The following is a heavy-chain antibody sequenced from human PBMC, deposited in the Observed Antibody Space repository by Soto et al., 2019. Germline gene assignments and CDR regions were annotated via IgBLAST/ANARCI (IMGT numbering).Heavy chain of an antibody. CDR1: GFTFSSYG. V-gene: IGHV3-30*18. Sequence: GGSLRLSCAASGFTFSSYGMHWVRQAPGKGLEWVAVISYDGRNKDYADSVKGRFTISRDNSKNTLYLQMNSLRAEDTAVYYCAKGSTVTANYYGMDVWGQGATVTVSS. CDR3: AKGSTVTANYYGMDV. CDR2: ISYDGRNK. D-gene: IGHD4-17*01. J-gene: IGHJ6*02.